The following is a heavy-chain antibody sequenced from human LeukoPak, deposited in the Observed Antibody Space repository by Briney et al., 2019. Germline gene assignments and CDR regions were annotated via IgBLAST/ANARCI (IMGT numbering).Heavy chain of an antibody. Sequence: SETLSLTCSVSGGSISPYYWSWVRQPPGKGLEWVGYIYYSGTTNYNPSLQSRVTISVATSKNQFSLKLSSVTAADTALYYCARDRASAGGCEYWGQGTLVTVSS. V-gene: IGHV4-59*01. CDR2: IYYSGTT. J-gene: IGHJ4*02. CDR3: ARDRASAGGCEY. D-gene: IGHD2-15*01. CDR1: GGSISPYY.